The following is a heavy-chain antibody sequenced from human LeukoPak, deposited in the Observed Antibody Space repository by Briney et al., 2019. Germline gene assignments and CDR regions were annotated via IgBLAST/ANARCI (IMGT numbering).Heavy chain of an antibody. V-gene: IGHV3-33*08. Sequence: RSLRLSCAASGFTFSSYAMHWVRQAPGKGLELVAVIWYDGSNEYYADSVKGRFTISRDNSKNTLYLQMNSLRAEDTAVYYCARDREAAADLGYWGQGTLVTVSS. D-gene: IGHD6-13*01. J-gene: IGHJ4*02. CDR2: IWYDGSNE. CDR1: GFTFSSYA. CDR3: ARDREAAADLGY.